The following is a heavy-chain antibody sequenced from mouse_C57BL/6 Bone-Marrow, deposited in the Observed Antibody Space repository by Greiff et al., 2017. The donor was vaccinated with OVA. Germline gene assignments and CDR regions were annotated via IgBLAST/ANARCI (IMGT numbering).Heavy chain of an antibody. CDR1: GYSFTGYY. Sequence: EVQLKESGPELVKPGASVKISCKASGYSFTGYYMNWVKQSPEKSLEWIGEINPSTGGTTYNQKFKAKATLTVDKSSSTAYMQLKSLTSEDSAVYYCARRAQAGAMDYWGQGTSVTVSS. CDR3: ARRAQAGAMDY. J-gene: IGHJ4*01. CDR2: INPSTGGT. D-gene: IGHD3-2*02. V-gene: IGHV1-42*01.